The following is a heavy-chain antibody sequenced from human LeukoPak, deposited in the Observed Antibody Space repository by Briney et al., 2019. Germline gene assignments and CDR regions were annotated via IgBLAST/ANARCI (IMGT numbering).Heavy chain of an antibody. D-gene: IGHD3-10*01. V-gene: IGHV4-34*01. J-gene: IGHJ4*02. CDR1: GASLSGYY. CDR2: ISHRGGT. CDR3: ARNGWGSGSYWFY. Sequence: PSETLSLTCEAAGASLSGYYWSWIRQAPGRGLGWVGEISHRGGTNYNPSLKSRVTISAHTSKHQFSLKLSSVIGADTAVYFCARNGWGSGSYWFYWGQGTLVTVSA.